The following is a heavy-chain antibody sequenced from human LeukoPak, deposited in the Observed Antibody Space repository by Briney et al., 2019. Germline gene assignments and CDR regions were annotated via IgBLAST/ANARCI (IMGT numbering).Heavy chain of an antibody. Sequence: ASVKVSCKPSGYTFTTFPINWVRQAPGQGLEWMGWIDTTTGNPTYAQGLTGQFVFSLDTSVSTAYLQITSLKTEDIGVYYCARGHDTTGYFAYWGQGSLVTVSS. D-gene: IGHD2-2*03. CDR2: IDTTTGNP. CDR3: ARGHDTTGYFAY. V-gene: IGHV7-4-1*02. CDR1: GYTFTTFP. J-gene: IGHJ4*02.